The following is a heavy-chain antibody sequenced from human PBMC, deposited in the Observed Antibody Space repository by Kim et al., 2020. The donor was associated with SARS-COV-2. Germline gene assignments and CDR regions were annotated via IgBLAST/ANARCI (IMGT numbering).Heavy chain of an antibody. CDR1: GFTFSSYA. Sequence: GGSLRLSCAASGFTFSSYAMHWVRQAPGKGLEWVAVISYDGSNKYYADSVKGRFTISRDNSKNTLYLQMNSLRAEDTAVYYRAPERGDDYGDYGGFDYWG. V-gene: IGHV3-30*04. J-gene: IGHJ4*01. CDR2: ISYDGSNK. CDR3: APERGDDYGDYGGFDY. D-gene: IGHD4-17*01.